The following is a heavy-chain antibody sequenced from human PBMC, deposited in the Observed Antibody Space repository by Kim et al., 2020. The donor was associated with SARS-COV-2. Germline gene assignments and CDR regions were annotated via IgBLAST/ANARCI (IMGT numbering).Heavy chain of an antibody. D-gene: IGHD1-26*01. CDR3: ARDVESGSLRPHFDY. V-gene: IGHV1-46*01. Sequence: QKFQGRVTMTRDRSTSTVYMELSSRRSEDTAVYYCARDVESGSLRPHFDYWGQGTLVTVSS. J-gene: IGHJ4*02.